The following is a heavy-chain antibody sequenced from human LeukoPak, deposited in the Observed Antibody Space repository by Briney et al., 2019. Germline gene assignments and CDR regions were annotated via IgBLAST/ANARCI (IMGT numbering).Heavy chain of an antibody. CDR1: GFTFSNAW. CDR2: ISYDGSNK. Sequence: GGSLRLSCAASGFTFSNAWMSWVRQAPGKGLEWVAVISYDGSNKYYADSVKGRFTISRDNSKNTLYLQMNSLRAEDTAVYYCARDGGYRGEAFDIWGQGTMVTVSS. CDR3: ARDGGYRGEAFDI. D-gene: IGHD3-16*01. V-gene: IGHV3-30*03. J-gene: IGHJ3*02.